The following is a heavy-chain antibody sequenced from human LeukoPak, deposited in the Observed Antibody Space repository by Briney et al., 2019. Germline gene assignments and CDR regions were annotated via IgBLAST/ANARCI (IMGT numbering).Heavy chain of an antibody. J-gene: IGHJ5*02. V-gene: IGHV4-34*01. CDR1: GGSISSYY. CDR2: INHSGST. Sequence: SETLSLTCTVSGGSISSYYWSWIRQPPGKGLEWIGEINHSGSTNYNPSLKSRVTISVDTSKNQFSLKLSSVTAADTAVYYCARGHVLLWFGELYYGNWFDPWGQGTLVTVSS. D-gene: IGHD3-10*01. CDR3: ARGHVLLWFGELYYGNWFDP.